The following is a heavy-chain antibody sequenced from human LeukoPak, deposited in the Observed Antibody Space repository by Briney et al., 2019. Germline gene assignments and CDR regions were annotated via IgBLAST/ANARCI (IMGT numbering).Heavy chain of an antibody. CDR1: GGSLSPYF. J-gene: IGHJ4*02. CDR3: ARRQIYFDS. CDR2: IYFSGST. Sequence: SETLSLTCTVSGGSLSPYFWSWIRQTPGKGLEWIGYIYFSGSTNYNPSLKSRVTMSVDASKNKFSLRLSSVTAADTAVYYCARRQIYFDSWGQGTLVTVSS. V-gene: IGHV4-59*08.